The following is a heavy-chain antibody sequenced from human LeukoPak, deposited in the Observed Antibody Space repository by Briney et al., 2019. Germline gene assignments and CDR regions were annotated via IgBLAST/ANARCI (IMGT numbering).Heavy chain of an antibody. CDR1: GGSLSSYY. V-gene: IGHV4-59*08. J-gene: IGHJ4*02. CDR2: IYYSGST. D-gene: IGHD3-3*01. CDR3: ARQGGYDFWSGYSDY. Sequence: SETLSLTCTVSGGSLSSYYWSWIRQPPGKGLEWIGYIYYSGSTNYNPSLKSRVTISVDTSKNQFSLKLSSVTAADTAVYYCARQGGYDFWSGYSDYWGQGTLVTVSS.